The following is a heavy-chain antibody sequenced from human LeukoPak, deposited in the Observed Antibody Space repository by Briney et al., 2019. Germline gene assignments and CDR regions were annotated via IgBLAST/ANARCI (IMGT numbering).Heavy chain of an antibody. D-gene: IGHD5-18*01. V-gene: IGHV3-74*01. CDR3: VRRGYSFGWGS. CDR2: INNEDSRT. J-gene: IGHJ4*02. CDR1: GFTFSSYW. Sequence: GGSLRLSCVASGFTFSSYWMHWVRQAPGKGLVWVSRINNEDSRTGYADSVKGRFTISRDNAKNTLYLQMNSLRVEDTALYYCVRRGYSFGWGSWGQGTLVTVSS.